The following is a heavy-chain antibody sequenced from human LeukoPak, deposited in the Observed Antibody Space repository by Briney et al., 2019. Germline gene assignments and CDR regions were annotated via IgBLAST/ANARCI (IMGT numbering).Heavy chain of an antibody. V-gene: IGHV3-30*04. CDR1: GFTFSSYA. CDR2: VSYDGSNK. D-gene: IGHD1-26*01. Sequence: GGSLRLSCAASGFTFSSYAMHWVRQAPGKGLEWVAVVSYDGSNKYYADSVKGRFTISRDNSKNTLYLQMNSLRAEDTAVYYCARDEMTSGSFLYYFDYWGQGTLVTVSS. J-gene: IGHJ4*02. CDR3: ARDEMTSGSFLYYFDY.